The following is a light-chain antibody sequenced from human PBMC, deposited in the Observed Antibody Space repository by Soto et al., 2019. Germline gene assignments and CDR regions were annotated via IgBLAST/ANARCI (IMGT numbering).Light chain of an antibody. CDR1: QSVSSIF. J-gene: IGKJ5*01. Sequence: EIVLTQSPGTLSLSPGERATLSCRASQSVSSIFLAWYQQKPGQAPRLLIYGASTRATGIPDRFSGSGSGTDFTLTISRLEPEDFAVYYCQQRSNWPRGTFGQGTRLEIK. CDR2: GAS. V-gene: IGKV3D-20*02. CDR3: QQRSNWPRGT.